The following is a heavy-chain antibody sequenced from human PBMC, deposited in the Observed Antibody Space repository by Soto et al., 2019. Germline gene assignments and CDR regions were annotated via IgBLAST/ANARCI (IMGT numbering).Heavy chain of an antibody. J-gene: IGHJ4*02. D-gene: IGHD2-15*01. CDR3: ARRYCSDSYCSYFDY. CDR1: GGSFSGYY. Sequence: SETLSLTCAVYGGSFSGYYWSWIRQPPGKGLEWIGEINHSGSTSYNPSLNSRVTTSVDTSKNQFSLRLSSVTAADTAIYYCARRYCSDSYCSYFDYWGRGTLVTVS. V-gene: IGHV4-34*01. CDR2: INHSGST.